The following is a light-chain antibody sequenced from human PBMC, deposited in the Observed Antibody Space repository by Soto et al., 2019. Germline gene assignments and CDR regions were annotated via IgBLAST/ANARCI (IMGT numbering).Light chain of an antibody. CDR3: SSYTGSSNSFV. CDR1: SSDVGGYDY. CDR2: DVS. V-gene: IGLV2-14*03. Sequence: QPASVSGSPGQSITISCTGTSSDVGGYDYVSWYQQHPGKAPKLMIYDVSYRPSGVSNRFSGSKSGSTASLTISGLQAEDEADYYCSSYTGSSNSFVFGTGTKLTVL. J-gene: IGLJ1*01.